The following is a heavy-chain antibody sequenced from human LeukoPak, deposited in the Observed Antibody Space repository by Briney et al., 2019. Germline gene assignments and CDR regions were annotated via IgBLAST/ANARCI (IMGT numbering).Heavy chain of an antibody. J-gene: IGHJ3*02. V-gene: IGHV4-34*01. CDR2: INHSGST. D-gene: IGHD3-10*01. Sequence: SETLSLTCAVYGGSFSGYYWSWIRQPPGKGLEWIGEINHSGSTNYNPSLKSRVTMSVDTSKNQFSLKLSSVTAADTAVYYCARVPPLYGSGSYYREGNAFDIWGQGTMVTVSS. CDR3: ARVPPLYGSGSYYREGNAFDI. CDR1: GGSFSGYY.